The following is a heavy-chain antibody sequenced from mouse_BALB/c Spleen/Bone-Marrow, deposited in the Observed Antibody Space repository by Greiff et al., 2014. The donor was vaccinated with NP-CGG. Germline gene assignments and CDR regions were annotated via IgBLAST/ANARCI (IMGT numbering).Heavy chain of an antibody. CDR1: GYSFTSYW. V-gene: IGHV1-5*01. CDR3: TRTRGYYFDY. CDR2: IYPGNSDT. Sequence: EVKLEESGTVLARPGASVKMSCKASGYSFTSYWMHWVKQRPGRGLESIGAIYPGNSDTSYTQKFKGKAKLTAVTSASTAYMELTSLTNEDSAVYYCTRTRGYYFDYWGQDTTLTVSS. J-gene: IGHJ2*01.